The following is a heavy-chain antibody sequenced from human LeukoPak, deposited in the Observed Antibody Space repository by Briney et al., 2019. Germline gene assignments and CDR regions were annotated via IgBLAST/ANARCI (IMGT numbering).Heavy chain of an antibody. CDR1: GYTFTSYW. J-gene: IGHJ4*02. CDR3: ARRTAAGSADY. D-gene: IGHD6-13*01. V-gene: IGHV5-51*01. CDR2: IYPGDSDT. Sequence: KVSCKASGYTFTSYWIGWVRQMPGKGLELMGIIYPGDSDTRYSPSFQGQVTISADKSISAAYLQWSSLKASDTAMYYCARRTAAGSADYWGQGTLVTVSS.